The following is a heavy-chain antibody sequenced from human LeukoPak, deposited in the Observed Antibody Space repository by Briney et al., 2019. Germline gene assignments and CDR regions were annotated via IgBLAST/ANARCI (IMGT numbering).Heavy chain of an antibody. J-gene: IGHJ4*02. Sequence: RPGGSLRLSCAASGLTLSSHGMHWVRQAPGKGLEWVAGMWYDGSKEDYADSVKGRFTISRDMSKNTLNLQMNSLRVEDTAMFYCARDLSFGSLDFRGQGTLVTVSS. D-gene: IGHD1-26*01. CDR1: GLTLSSHG. CDR3: ARDLSFGSLDF. V-gene: IGHV3-33*01. CDR2: MWYDGSKE.